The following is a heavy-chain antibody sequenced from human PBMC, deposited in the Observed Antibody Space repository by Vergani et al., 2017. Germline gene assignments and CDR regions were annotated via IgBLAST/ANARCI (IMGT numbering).Heavy chain of an antibody. V-gene: IGHV4-38-2*01. CDR1: DSSIMTNPY. D-gene: IGHD3-10*01. Sequence: QVQLQESGPGLVKPSETLTLSCDVSDSSIMTNPYWGWFRQSPGKGLEWIGCIHHSGDNHYNSSLKSRVSISIVSSSKFSLSLTSVTAADTAIYYCARHRGSWGFFPSSYFFGMGVWRHATTVADSS. CDR2: IHHSGDN. CDR3: ARHRGSWGFFPSSYFFGMGV. J-gene: IGHJ6*02.